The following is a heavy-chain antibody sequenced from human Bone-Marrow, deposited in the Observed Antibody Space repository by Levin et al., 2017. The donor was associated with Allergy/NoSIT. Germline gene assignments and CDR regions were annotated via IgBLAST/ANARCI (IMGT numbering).Heavy chain of an antibody. CDR3: ARVLGSSWYYFDY. CDR2: IFSYGEST. CDR1: GGSISRSSYY. D-gene: IGHD6-13*01. J-gene: IGHJ4*02. V-gene: IGHV4-39*07. Sequence: SETLSLTCTVSGGSISRSSYYWAWIRQPPGKGLEWIASIFSYGESTYYNPSLESRVTISVDTSKNQFSLKLSSVTAADTAVYYCARVLGSSWYYFDYWGQGTLVTVSS.